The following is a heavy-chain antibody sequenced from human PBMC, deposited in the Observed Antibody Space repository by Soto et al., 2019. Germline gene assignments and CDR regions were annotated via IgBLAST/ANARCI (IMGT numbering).Heavy chain of an antibody. Sequence: AETLSLTCAVSVGSISSSNWWSWVRQPPGKGLEWIVGIYHSGSTNYNPSLKSRITISVDKTKNQFSQKLSSVTDAATAVYYCERWSQLRLDYYGMDVWGQGTTVTVSS. CDR3: ERWSQLRLDYYGMDV. CDR1: VGSISSSNW. D-gene: IGHD6-6*01. V-gene: IGHV4-4*02. CDR2: IYHSGST. J-gene: IGHJ6*02.